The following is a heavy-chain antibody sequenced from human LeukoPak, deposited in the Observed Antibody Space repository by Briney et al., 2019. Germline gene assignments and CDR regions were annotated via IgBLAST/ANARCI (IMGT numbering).Heavy chain of an antibody. J-gene: IGHJ4*02. CDR3: IMDTFGPRDY. V-gene: IGHV3-74*01. D-gene: IGHD5-18*01. Sequence: QAGGSLRLSCAASGFTLSAYWMHWVRQAPGRGLVWVSRIAPDGSRTDYADSVKGRFTISSDNAKNTLYLQLNSLRPEDTALYYCIMDTFGPRDYWGQGALVTVSS. CDR2: IAPDGSRT. CDR1: GFTLSAYW.